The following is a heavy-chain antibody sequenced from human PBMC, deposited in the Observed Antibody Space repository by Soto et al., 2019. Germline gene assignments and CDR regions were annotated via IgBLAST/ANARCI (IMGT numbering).Heavy chain of an antibody. CDR1: GDSVSSNRAA. D-gene: IGHD3-10*01. Sequence: TLSLTCAISGDSVSSNRAAWTWIRRSPSRGLEWLGKTYYRAKWYQDYAVSMKSRISINPDTSKNHFSLQLDSVTPDDTAVYYCAKCGDGSWSQNHCWGQGTLVTVSS. CDR2: TYYRAKWYQ. CDR3: AKCGDGSWSQNHC. V-gene: IGHV6-1*01. J-gene: IGHJ4*02.